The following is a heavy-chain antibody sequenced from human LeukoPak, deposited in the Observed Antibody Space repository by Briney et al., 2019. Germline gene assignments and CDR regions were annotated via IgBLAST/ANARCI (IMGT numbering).Heavy chain of an antibody. CDR3: ARVRDYGSGSPRAFDY. CDR2: ISSSSSYI. V-gene: IGHV3-21*01. J-gene: IGHJ4*02. Sequence: GGSLRLSCAASGFTFSRYTMNWVRQAPGKGLEWVSSISSSSSYIYYTDSVKGRFTISRDNAKNSLYLQMNSLRAEDTAVYYCARVRDYGSGSPRAFDYWGQGTLVTVSS. D-gene: IGHD3-10*01. CDR1: GFTFSRYT.